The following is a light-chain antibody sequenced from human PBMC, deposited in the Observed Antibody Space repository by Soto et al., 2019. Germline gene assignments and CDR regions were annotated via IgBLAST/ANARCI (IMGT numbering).Light chain of an antibody. V-gene: IGLV1-40*01. J-gene: IGLJ1*01. Sequence: QSVLTQPPSVSEAPGQRVTISCTGSSSNIGAGYEAHWYQQVPGTAPKLLIYENNNRPSGVPDRFSGSKSGTSASLAITGRQADDEDEYYCQSYDSSLSGYVFGTGTKLTVL. CDR2: ENN. CDR1: SSNIGAGYE. CDR3: QSYDSSLSGYV.